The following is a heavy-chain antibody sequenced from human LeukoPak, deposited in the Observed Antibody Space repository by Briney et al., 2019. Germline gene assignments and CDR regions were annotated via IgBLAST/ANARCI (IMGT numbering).Heavy chain of an antibody. Sequence: GGSLRLSCAVSGFTFTDYWMNWVRQAPGKGLEWVASIRQDGGEKSYVDSVKGRFSISRDNTKNSLYLQMSSLRAEDTAVYYCAKDSYYYYIDVWGKGTTVTVSS. J-gene: IGHJ6*03. CDR3: AKDSYYYYIDV. CDR2: IRQDGGEK. CDR1: GFTFTDYW. V-gene: IGHV3-7*01.